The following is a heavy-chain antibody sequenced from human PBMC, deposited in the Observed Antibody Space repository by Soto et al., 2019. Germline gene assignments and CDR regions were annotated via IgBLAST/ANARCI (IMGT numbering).Heavy chain of an antibody. V-gene: IGHV3-30-3*01. CDR2: ISFDGANK. D-gene: IGHD2-21*02. Sequence: QVQLVESGGGVVQPGRSLRLSCGASGFTFTSFSLHWVRQAPGKGLEWVAIISFDGANKYYADSAKGRFTISRDNAKNTLYLQLNSLRIEDTAVYYCASLFGGGDCFSLRDCLDVCGQGTTVTVS. J-gene: IGHJ6*02. CDR3: ASLFGGGDCFSLRDCLDV. CDR1: GFTFTSFS.